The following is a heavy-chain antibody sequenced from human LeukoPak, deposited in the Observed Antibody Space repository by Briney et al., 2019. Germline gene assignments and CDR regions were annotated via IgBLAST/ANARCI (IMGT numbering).Heavy chain of an antibody. J-gene: IGHJ6*02. V-gene: IGHV4-61*08. D-gene: IGHD5-12*01. CDR3: ARAVGSDLMGYYYYYGMDV. CDR1: GGSISSGGYY. CDR2: IYYSGST. Sequence: SQTLSLTSTVSGGSISSGGYYWSWIRQPPGKGLEWIGYIYYSGSTNYNPSLKSRVTISVDTSKNQFSLKLSSVTAADTAVYYCARAVGSDLMGYYYYYGMDVWGQGTTVTVSS.